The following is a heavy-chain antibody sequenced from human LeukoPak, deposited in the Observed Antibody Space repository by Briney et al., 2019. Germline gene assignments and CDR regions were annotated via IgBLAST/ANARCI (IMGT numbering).Heavy chain of an antibody. D-gene: IGHD1-26*01. CDR2: INPSGGST. Sequence: ASVKVSCKASGYTFTSYYMHWVRQAPGQGLEWMGIINPSGGSTSYAQKFQGRVTMTRDVSTSTVYMELSSLRSEDTAVYYCARDSWSYKAYDAFDIWGQGTMVTVSS. CDR3: ARDSWSYKAYDAFDI. V-gene: IGHV1-46*01. J-gene: IGHJ3*02. CDR1: GYTFTSYY.